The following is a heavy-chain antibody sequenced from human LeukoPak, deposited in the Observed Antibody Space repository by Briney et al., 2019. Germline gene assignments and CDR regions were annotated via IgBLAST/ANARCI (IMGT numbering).Heavy chain of an antibody. CDR2: ISSSGSTI. V-gene: IGHV3-48*03. Sequence: GGSLRLSCAASGFTFSSYEMNWVRQAPGKGLEWVSYISSSGSTIYYADSVKGRFTISRDNAKNSLYLQMNSLRAEDTAVYYCAREETTGDFDYWGQGTLVTVSS. CDR3: AREETTGDFDY. J-gene: IGHJ4*02. CDR1: GFTFSSYE. D-gene: IGHD1-14*01.